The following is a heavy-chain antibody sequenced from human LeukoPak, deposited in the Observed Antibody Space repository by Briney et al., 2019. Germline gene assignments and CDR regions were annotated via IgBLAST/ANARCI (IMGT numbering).Heavy chain of an antibody. CDR3: ARVPSSYYYGMDV. D-gene: IGHD2-2*01. Sequence: ASVKVSCKASGYTFTSYGISWVRQAPGQGLEWMGWISAYNGNTNYAQKLQGRVTMTRDTSTSTVYMELSSLKSEDTAVYYCARVPSSYYYGMDVWGQGTTVTVSS. CDR2: ISAYNGNT. V-gene: IGHV1-18*01. J-gene: IGHJ6*02. CDR1: GYTFTSYG.